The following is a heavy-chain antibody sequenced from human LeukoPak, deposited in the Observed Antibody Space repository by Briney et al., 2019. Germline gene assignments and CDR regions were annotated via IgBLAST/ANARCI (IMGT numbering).Heavy chain of an antibody. V-gene: IGHV4-30-4*01. CDR1: GGSISSSSYY. Sequence: SETLSLTCTVSGGSISSSSYYWSWIRQPPGKGLEWIGYIYYSGSTYYNPSLKSRVTISVDTSKNQFSLKLSSVTAADTAVYYCAREGFTESWFDPWGQGTLVTVSS. CDR3: AREGFTESWFDP. D-gene: IGHD2-15*01. CDR2: IYYSGST. J-gene: IGHJ5*02.